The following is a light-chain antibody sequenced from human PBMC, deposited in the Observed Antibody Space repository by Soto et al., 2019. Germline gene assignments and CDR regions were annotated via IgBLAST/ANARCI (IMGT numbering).Light chain of an antibody. Sequence: QSVLTQPPSASGTPGQRVTISCSGSSSNIGSKTVNWYQQLPGTAPKLLIYSNYQRPSGLPDRFSGSKSGTSASRAISGLQSEDEADYYCSAWDVRLNGYVFGTGTKLTVL. V-gene: IGLV1-44*01. CDR2: SNY. CDR3: SAWDVRLNGYV. J-gene: IGLJ1*01. CDR1: SSNIGSKT.